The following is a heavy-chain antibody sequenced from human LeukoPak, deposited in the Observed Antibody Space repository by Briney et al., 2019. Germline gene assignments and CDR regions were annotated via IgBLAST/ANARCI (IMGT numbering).Heavy chain of an antibody. Sequence: PGRSLRLSCAASGFTFSSYWMHWVRQVRGKGLVWVSRINTDGSSTSYADSVKGRFTISRDNAKNTLYLQMNSLRAEDTAVYYCARTVPGYFFDYWGQGTLVTVSS. D-gene: IGHD3-10*01. CDR2: INTDGSST. J-gene: IGHJ4*02. CDR1: GFTFSSYW. CDR3: ARTVPGYFFDY. V-gene: IGHV3-74*01.